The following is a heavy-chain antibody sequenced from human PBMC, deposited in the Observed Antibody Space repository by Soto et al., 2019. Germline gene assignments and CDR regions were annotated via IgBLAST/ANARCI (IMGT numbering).Heavy chain of an antibody. J-gene: IGHJ4*02. V-gene: IGHV2-26*01. CDR2: IFSNDDK. CDR1: GFSLSNPRMG. CDR3: AQVYDNSGYGY. D-gene: IGHD3-22*01. Sequence: YGPTLVHPTETLTLTCTVSGFSLSNPRMGVSWIRQPPGKALEWLAHIFSNDDKSYSTSLKSRVTISKDTSKSQVVLTMTNMDPVDAATYWSAQVYDNSGYGYWGQGTLVTVS.